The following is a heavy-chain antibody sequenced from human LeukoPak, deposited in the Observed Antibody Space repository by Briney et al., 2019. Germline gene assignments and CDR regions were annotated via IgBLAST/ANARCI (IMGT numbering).Heavy chain of an antibody. Sequence: SETLSLTCTVSGGSISSYYWSWIRQPPGKGLEWIGYISYSGSTNYNPSLKSRVTISVDTSKNQFSLKMSPVTASHTAVYYLVRVHRGGYFYYYYYVDVWGKGTTVTISS. CDR1: GGSISSYY. CDR2: ISYSGST. D-gene: IGHD2-15*01. CDR3: VRVHRGGYFYYYYYVDV. V-gene: IGHV4-59*01. J-gene: IGHJ6*03.